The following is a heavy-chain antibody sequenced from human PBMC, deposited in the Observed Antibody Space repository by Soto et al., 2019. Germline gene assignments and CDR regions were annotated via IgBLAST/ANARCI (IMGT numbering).Heavy chain of an antibody. Sequence: SETLSLTCTVSGGSISSGGLCWNWIRQHSGKGLEWIGYIYNNGSAYYNPSLKSRVTISVDTSKNHFSLKLSSVTAADTAVYYCARARFGELGSYGMDVWGQGTTVTVSS. J-gene: IGHJ6*02. CDR1: GGSISSGGLC. D-gene: IGHD3-10*01. CDR2: IYNNGSA. V-gene: IGHV4-31*03. CDR3: ARARFGELGSYGMDV.